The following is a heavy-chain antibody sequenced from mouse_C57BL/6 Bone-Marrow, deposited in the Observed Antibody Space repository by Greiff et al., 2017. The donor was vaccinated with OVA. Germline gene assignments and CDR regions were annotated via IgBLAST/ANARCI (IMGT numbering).Heavy chain of an antibody. Sequence: EVQLVESGGGLVKPGGSLKLSCAASGFTFSSYTMSWVRQTPEKRLEWVATISGGGGNTYYPDSVKGRFTISRDNAKNTLYLQMSSLRSEDTALYYCARQVTTVVATRSYWYFDVWGTGTTVTVSS. CDR3: ARQVTTVVATRSYWYFDV. CDR2: ISGGGGNT. D-gene: IGHD1-1*01. J-gene: IGHJ1*03. V-gene: IGHV5-9*01. CDR1: GFTFSSYT.